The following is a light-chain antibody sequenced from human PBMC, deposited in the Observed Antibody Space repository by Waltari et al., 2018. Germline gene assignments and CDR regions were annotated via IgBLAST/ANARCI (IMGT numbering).Light chain of an antibody. CDR2: AAS. J-gene: IGKJ2*01. Sequence: EILLTQSPGTLSLSPGESATLSCRASQSVSSTYLAWYRQKPGQAPRLLIYAASSRATGIPDRFSGGGSGTDFTLTISRLEPEDFAVYYCQQHGSSPRTFGQGTKVEIK. CDR3: QQHGSSPRT. V-gene: IGKV3-20*01. CDR1: QSVSSTY.